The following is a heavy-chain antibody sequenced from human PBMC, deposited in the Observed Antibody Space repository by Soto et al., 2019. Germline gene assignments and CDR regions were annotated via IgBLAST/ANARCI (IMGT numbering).Heavy chain of an antibody. CDR1: GGSISSYY. V-gene: IGHV4-59*01. J-gene: IGHJ3*02. D-gene: IGHD4-17*01. Sequence: QVQLQESGPGLVKPSETLSLTCTVSGGSISSYYWSWIQQPPGKGLEWIAYMYHSGSTNYNPSLKSRVTISLDTSKNQFSLKLSSVTAADTAVYYCASHVTVTTVFDIWGQGTMVTVSS. CDR3: ASHVTVTTVFDI. CDR2: MYHSGST.